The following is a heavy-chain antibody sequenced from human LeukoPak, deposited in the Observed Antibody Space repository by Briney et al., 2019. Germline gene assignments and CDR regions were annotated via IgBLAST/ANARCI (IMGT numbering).Heavy chain of an antibody. Sequence: SETLSLTCTVSGGSISSYYWSWIRQPAGKGLEWIGRIYTSGSTNYNPSLKSRVTMSVGTSKNQFSLKLSSVTAADTAVYYCARDSNTVTDVFYYYYGMDVWGQGTTVTVSS. CDR3: ARDSNTVTDVFYYYYGMDV. V-gene: IGHV4-4*07. D-gene: IGHD4-17*01. J-gene: IGHJ6*02. CDR2: IYTSGST. CDR1: GGSISSYY.